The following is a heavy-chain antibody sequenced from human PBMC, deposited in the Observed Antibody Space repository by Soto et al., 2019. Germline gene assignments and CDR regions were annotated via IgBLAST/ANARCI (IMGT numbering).Heavy chain of an antibody. CDR1: GYTFTVYY. CDR2: IKRKSCGT. D-gene: IGHD1-26*01. J-gene: IGHJ4*02. V-gene: IGHV1-2*06. CDR3: ARDLAKGGGSAGFDY. Sequence: SVKVSCKACGYTFTVYYLHWVRQAPGQGLEWMGQIKRKSCGTMYTQKFQVRVTMTWDTSISTAYMALTRLRSDDTAVYYCARDLAKGGGSAGFDYWGQGTLVTVSS.